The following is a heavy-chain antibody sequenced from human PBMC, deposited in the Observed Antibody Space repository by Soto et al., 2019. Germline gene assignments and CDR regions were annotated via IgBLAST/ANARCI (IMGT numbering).Heavy chain of an antibody. Sequence: ASVKVTCKASGYTFTGYYMHWVRQALGQGLEWMGWINPNSGGTNYAQKFQSWVTMTRDTSISTAYMELSRLRSDDTAVYYCAREQLLNIVVVRADYNMDVWGQGTMVTVSS. D-gene: IGHD2-2*01. V-gene: IGHV1-2*04. CDR3: AREQLLNIVVVRADYNMDV. CDR2: INPNSGGT. J-gene: IGHJ6*02. CDR1: GYTFTGYY.